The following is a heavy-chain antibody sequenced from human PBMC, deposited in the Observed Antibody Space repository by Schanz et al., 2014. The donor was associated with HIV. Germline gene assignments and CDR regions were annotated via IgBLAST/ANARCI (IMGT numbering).Heavy chain of an antibody. CDR1: GFTFSSYA. CDR2: ISGSSIT. D-gene: IGHD2-21*01. CDR3: AAGLIRYFFDY. J-gene: IGHJ4*02. V-gene: IGHV3-23*04. Sequence: VQLVESGGGMVLPGRSLRLSCAASGFTFSSYAMSWVRQAPGKGLEWVSAISGSSITYSADSVKGRFTISRDNSNNVLFLHMPTLRAEDTAMYYCAAGLIRYFFDYWGQGTLVTVSS.